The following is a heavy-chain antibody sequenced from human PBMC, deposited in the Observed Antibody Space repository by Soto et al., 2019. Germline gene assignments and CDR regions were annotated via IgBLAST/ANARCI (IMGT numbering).Heavy chain of an antibody. CDR1: GATFSSYA. CDR3: AXKIDSSGYYYNNWFDP. J-gene: IGHJ5*02. CDR2: IIPIFGTA. V-gene: IGHV1-69*13. D-gene: IGHD3-22*01. Sequence: ASVKVSCKASGATFSSYAISWVRQAPGQGLEWMGGIIPIFGTANYAQKFQGRVTITADESTSTAYMELSSLRSEDTAVYYCAXKIDSSGYYYNNWFDPWGQGTLVTVSS.